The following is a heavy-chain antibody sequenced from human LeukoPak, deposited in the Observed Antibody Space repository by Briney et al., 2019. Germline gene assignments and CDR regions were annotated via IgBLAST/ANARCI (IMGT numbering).Heavy chain of an antibody. CDR1: GFTFSSYW. D-gene: IGHD6-13*01. Sequence: GGSLRLSCAASGFTFSSYWMSWVRQAPGKGLEWVANIKQDGSEKYYVDSVKGRFTISRDNAKNSLYLQMNSLGAEDTAVYYCARDLIAAAGRTDYYYGMDVWGQGTTVTVSS. CDR2: IKQDGSEK. J-gene: IGHJ6*02. CDR3: ARDLIAAAGRTDYYYGMDV. V-gene: IGHV3-7*01.